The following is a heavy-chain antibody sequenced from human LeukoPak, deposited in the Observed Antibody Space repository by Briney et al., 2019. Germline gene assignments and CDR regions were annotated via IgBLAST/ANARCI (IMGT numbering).Heavy chain of an antibody. J-gene: IGHJ4*02. Sequence: GGSLRLSCAASGFTFSRYWMRWVRQAPGKGLECVANIKQDGSEKYYVDSVKGRFTISRDNAKNSLFLQMNSLRADDTAVYYCARGSRGYFDSWGQGTLVTVSS. D-gene: IGHD3-10*01. CDR2: IKQDGSEK. V-gene: IGHV3-7*01. CDR1: GFTFSRYW. CDR3: ARGSRGYFDS.